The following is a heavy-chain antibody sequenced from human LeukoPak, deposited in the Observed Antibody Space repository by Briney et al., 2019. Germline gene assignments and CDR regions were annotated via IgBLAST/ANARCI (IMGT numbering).Heavy chain of an antibody. CDR1: GLTSKTLI. V-gene: IGHV3-21*04. CDR3: ASSPIAAPDY. D-gene: IGHD6-13*01. J-gene: IGHJ4*02. CDR2: ISSSSTYI. Sequence: GGSLRLSSAVSGLTSKTLIMNWVRQAPGKGLEWVSSISSSSTYIYYADSVKGRFTISRDNAQNSLYLQIDSVGAKEPAEYSCASSPIAAPDYSGQGTLVTVSS.